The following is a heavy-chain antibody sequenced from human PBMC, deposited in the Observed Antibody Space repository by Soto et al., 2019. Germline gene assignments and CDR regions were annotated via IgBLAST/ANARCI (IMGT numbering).Heavy chain of an antibody. CDR2: MYWKGGNT. V-gene: IGHV3-20*04. CDR1: GFTIDDYG. CDR3: ARETQWINWFDP. J-gene: IGHJ5*02. D-gene: IGHD5-12*01. Sequence: GRSLRLSCATSGFTIDDYGMSWVRQVPGKGLEWVSGMYWKGGNTHYADSVKGRFTISRDNAKKSLYLQMNSLRAEDTAVYYCARETQWINWFDPWGQGNLVTVS.